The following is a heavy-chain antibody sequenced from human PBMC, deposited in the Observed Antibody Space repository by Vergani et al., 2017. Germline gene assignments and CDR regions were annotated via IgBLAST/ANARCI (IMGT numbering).Heavy chain of an antibody. CDR3: ARDGRYCNTSSISCDNIPFFYYYYMDV. Sequence: EVQLVESGGGLVKPGGSLRLSCAASRFTFSSYHMNWVRQAPGKGLEWVSSISSSSSYIYYADSVKGRFTISRDNAKNSLYLQMNSLRAEDTAVYYCARDGRYCNTSSISCDNIPFFYYYYMDVWGKGTTVTVSS. V-gene: IGHV3-21*01. CDR1: RFTFSSYH. J-gene: IGHJ6*03. D-gene: IGHD2/OR15-2a*01. CDR2: ISSSSSYI.